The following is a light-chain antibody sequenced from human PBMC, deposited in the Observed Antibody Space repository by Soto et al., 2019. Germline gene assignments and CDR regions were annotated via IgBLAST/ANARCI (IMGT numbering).Light chain of an antibody. CDR3: QQYNNWLLFT. V-gene: IGKV3-15*01. Sequence: EIVMTQSPATLSVSPGERATLSCRASQSVSTNLAWYQQKPGQAPRLLIYGASTRASDIPARFSGSGSGTEFTLTISSLQSEDFAVYYCQQYNNWLLFTFGPGTKVDI. CDR1: QSVSTN. CDR2: GAS. J-gene: IGKJ3*01.